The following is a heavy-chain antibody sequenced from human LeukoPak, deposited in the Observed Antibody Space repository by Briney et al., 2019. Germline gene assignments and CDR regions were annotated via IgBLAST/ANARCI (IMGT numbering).Heavy chain of an antibody. D-gene: IGHD1-26*01. Sequence: PGGSLKLSCAASGFTFSGSAIHWVRQSSGKGLEGVGHIDKKDKGYATATAYAASVKGRFTISRDDSINTAYLQVKSLKTEDTALYYCTRDSGTYNWFDPWGQGTLVTVSS. V-gene: IGHV3-73*01. CDR3: TRDSGTYNWFDP. J-gene: IGHJ5*02. CDR1: GFTFSGSA. CDR2: IDKKDKGYATAT.